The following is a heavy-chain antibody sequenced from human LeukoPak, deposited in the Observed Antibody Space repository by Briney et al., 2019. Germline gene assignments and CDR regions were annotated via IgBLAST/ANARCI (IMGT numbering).Heavy chain of an antibody. CDR3: ARGYCSSTSCYYYYYMDV. J-gene: IGHJ6*03. CDR1: VYTFSNYG. D-gene: IGHD2-2*01. V-gene: IGHV1-18*01. Sequence: ASVKVSCKASVYTFSNYGISWVRQAPGQGLEWMGWIGAYNGNTNNAQKLQGRVTMTTDTSTSTAYMELRSLRSDDTAVYYCARGYCSSTSCYYYYYMDVWGKGTTVTVSS. CDR2: IGAYNGNT.